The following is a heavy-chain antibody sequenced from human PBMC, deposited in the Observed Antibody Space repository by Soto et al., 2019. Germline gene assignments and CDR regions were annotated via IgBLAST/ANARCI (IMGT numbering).Heavy chain of an antibody. CDR2: IYYSGST. CDR3: AREEPGWYFDY. Sequence: LSLTCTVSGGSISSYYWSWIRQPPGKGLEWIGYIYYSGSTNYNPSLKSRVTISVDTSKNQFSLKLSSVTAADTAVYYCAREEPGWYFDYWGQGTLVTVSS. CDR1: GGSISSYY. J-gene: IGHJ4*02. D-gene: IGHD6-19*01. V-gene: IGHV4-59*01.